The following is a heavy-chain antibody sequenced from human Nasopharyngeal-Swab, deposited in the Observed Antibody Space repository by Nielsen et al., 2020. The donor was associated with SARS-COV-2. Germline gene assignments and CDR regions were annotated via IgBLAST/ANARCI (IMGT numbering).Heavy chain of an antibody. D-gene: IGHD5-12*01. CDR3: AREGPDSGYVDPHFDY. V-gene: IGHV3-7*01. CDR1: GFTFSSYW. CDR2: IKQDGSEK. Sequence: GGSLRLSCAASGFTFSSYWMSWVRQAPGKGLEWVANIKQDGSEKYYVDSVKGRFTISRDNAKNSLYLQMNSLRAEDTAVYYCAREGPDSGYVDPHFDYWGQGTLVTVSS. J-gene: IGHJ4*02.